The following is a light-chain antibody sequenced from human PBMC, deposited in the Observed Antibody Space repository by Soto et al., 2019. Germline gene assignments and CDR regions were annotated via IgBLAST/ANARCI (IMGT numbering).Light chain of an antibody. CDR3: QQYNNWPRT. Sequence: EVVMTQSPATLSVSPGERATLSCRASQSVSSDLAWYQHKPGQAPRLLIYGASTRATGIPARFSGSGSGTEFILTISSLQSEDFVVYYCQQYNNWPRTLGQGTKVEIK. CDR2: GAS. V-gene: IGKV3-15*01. CDR1: QSVSSD. J-gene: IGKJ1*01.